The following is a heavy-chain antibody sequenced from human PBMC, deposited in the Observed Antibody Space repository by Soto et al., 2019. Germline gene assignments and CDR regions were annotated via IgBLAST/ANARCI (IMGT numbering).Heavy chain of an antibody. CDR1: GFTFSDFY. V-gene: IGHV3-7*03. Sequence: EVQLVQSGGGLVQPGGSLRLSCVGSGFTFSDFYMNWVRQAPGKGLEWVANIRPDGYGPNLVESVKGRFTTSRDNAKNSLFLQMHSIIVGDTAGYSCAGWWGHDDHQWGPGIVVHAPS. J-gene: IGHJ4*02. CDR2: IRPDGYGP. D-gene: IGHD2-21*02. CDR3: AGWWGHDDHQ.